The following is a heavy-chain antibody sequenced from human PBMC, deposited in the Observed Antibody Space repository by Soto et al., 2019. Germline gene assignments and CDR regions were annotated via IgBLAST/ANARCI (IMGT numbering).Heavy chain of an antibody. D-gene: IGHD3-22*01. J-gene: IGHJ4*02. V-gene: IGHV3-48*02. Sequence: GGSLRLSCAASGFTFSSNSMNWVRHAPGKGLEWVSYMSSSRGTIDYADSVNGRFTISRDNAKKSLYLKMHSLREEDTAVYYCARHDSSGYYIEPCDYWGQGTLVTV. CDR3: ARHDSSGYYIEPCDY. CDR1: GFTFSSNS. CDR2: MSSSRGTI.